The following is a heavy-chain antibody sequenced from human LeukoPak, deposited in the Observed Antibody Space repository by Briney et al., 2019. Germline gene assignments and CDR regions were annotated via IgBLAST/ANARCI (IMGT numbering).Heavy chain of an antibody. CDR3: ARARSTSSFDL. V-gene: IGHV4-34*01. D-gene: IGHD2-2*01. Sequence: SETLSLTCAVYGGSFSGLYLSWIRQSPGKGLEWIGEINHSGSTNYNPSLKGRLTLSVDTSKTQFSLKLSSVTAADTAVYYCARARSTSSFDLWGRGTLVTVSS. CDR1: GGSFSGLY. CDR2: INHSGST. J-gene: IGHJ2*01.